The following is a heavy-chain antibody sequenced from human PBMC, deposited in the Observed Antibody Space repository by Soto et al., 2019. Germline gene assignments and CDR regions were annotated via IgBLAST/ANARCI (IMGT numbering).Heavy chain of an antibody. CDR3: ATPPYDSDFSAFDI. Sequence: GASVKVSCKASGGTFSSYAISWVRQAPGQGLEWMGGIIPIFGTANYAQKFQGRVTITADESTSTAYMELSSLRSEDTAVYYCATPPYDSDFSAFDIWGQGTMVTVSS. D-gene: IGHD3-22*01. J-gene: IGHJ3*02. CDR1: GGTFSSYA. V-gene: IGHV1-69*13. CDR2: IIPIFGTA.